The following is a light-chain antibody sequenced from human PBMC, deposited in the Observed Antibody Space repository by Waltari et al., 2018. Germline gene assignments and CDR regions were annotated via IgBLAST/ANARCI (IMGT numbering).Light chain of an antibody. CDR1: SPTSRKRI. J-gene: IGLJ3*02. CDR3: AAWDDSLSGRV. V-gene: IGLV1-47*01. Sequence: QPVLTQPPSASGTPGPTVTTPWSGSSPTSRKRIVKWYQQFPGTAPKILIFNNNNRPSGVPDRFSGSKSGTSASLAISGLRSEDEADYYCAAWDDSLSGRVFGGGTKLTV. CDR2: NNN.